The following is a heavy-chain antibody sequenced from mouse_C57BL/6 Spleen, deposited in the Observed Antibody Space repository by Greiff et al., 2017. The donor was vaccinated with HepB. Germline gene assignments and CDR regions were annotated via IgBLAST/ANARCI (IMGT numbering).Heavy chain of an antibody. Sequence: VQLQQSGAELVRPGSSVKLSCKASGYTFTSYWMHWVKQRPIQGLEWIGNIDPSDSETHYNQKFKDKATLTVDKSSSAAYMQLSSLTSEDSAVYYCARRITPGYYFDYWGQGTTLTVSS. CDR1: GYTFTSYW. D-gene: IGHD2-4*01. CDR2: IDPSDSET. CDR3: ARRITPGYYFDY. J-gene: IGHJ2*01. V-gene: IGHV1-52*01.